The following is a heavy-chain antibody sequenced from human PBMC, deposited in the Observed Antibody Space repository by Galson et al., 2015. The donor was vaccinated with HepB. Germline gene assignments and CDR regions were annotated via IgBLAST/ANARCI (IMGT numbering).Heavy chain of an antibody. D-gene: IGHD3-3*01. CDR2: ISYDGSNK. V-gene: IGHV3-30*18. CDR1: GFTFSSYG. J-gene: IGHJ4*02. Sequence: SLRLSCAASGFTFSSYGMHWVRQAPGKGLEWVAVISYDGSNKYYADSVKGRFTISRDNSKNTLYLQMNSLRAEDTAVYYCAKDGSYDFWSGYWGVDYWGQGTLVTVSS. CDR3: AKDGSYDFWSGYWGVDY.